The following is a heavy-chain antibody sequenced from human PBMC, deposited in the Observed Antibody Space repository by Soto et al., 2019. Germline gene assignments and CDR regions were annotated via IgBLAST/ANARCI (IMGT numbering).Heavy chain of an antibody. CDR3: ARRTYSSSSDY. V-gene: IGHV4-39*01. CDR1: GGSISSSSYY. CDR2: IYYSGST. J-gene: IGHJ4*02. Sequence: ETLSLTCTVSGGSISSSSYYWGWIRQPPGKGLERIGSIYYSGSTYYNPSLKSRVTISVDTSKNQFSLKLSSVTAADTAVYYCARRTYSSSSDYWGQGTLVTVSS. D-gene: IGHD6-6*01.